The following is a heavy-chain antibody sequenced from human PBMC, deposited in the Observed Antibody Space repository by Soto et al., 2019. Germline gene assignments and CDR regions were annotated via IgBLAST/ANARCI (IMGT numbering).Heavy chain of an antibody. Sequence: EVQLVESGGGLVQPGMSLSLSCTASGFTFDDYTMHWVRQAPGKGLEWVAHITWNSASIDYADSVKGRFSISRDNAKSSLYLQVNSLRTEDTAFYYCVKNRDNFAYNAHSPYDFWGQGTLVTVS. CDR2: ITWNSASI. J-gene: IGHJ4*02. V-gene: IGHV3-9*01. CDR3: VKNRDNFAYNAHSPYDF. CDR1: GFTFDDYT. D-gene: IGHD1-1*01.